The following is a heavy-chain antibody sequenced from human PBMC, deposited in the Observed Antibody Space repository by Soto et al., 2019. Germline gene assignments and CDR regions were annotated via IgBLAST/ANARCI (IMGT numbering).Heavy chain of an antibody. Sequence: SETLSLTCAVSGGSISSGGYSWSWIRQPPGKGLEWIGYIYHSGSTYYNPSLKSRVTISVDRSKNQFSLKLSSVTAADTAVYYCARLDTSIAALDYWGQGTLVTVSS. D-gene: IGHD6-6*01. CDR1: GGSISSGGYS. J-gene: IGHJ4*02. CDR2: IYHSGST. CDR3: ARLDTSIAALDY. V-gene: IGHV4-30-2*01.